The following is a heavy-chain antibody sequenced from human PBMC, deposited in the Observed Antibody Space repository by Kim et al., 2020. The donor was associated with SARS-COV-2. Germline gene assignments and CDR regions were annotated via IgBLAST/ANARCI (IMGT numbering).Heavy chain of an antibody. V-gene: IGHV4-39*01. J-gene: IGHJ2*01. D-gene: IGHD3-10*01. Sequence: SETLSLTCTVSGGSISSTTYYWGWVRQPPGEGLEWIGSIYYSGSTYYNPSLKSRVTISVDTSKNQFSLKLSSVTAADTAVYYCARLYGSGSYPWYFDIWG. CDR3: ARLYGSGSYPWYFDI. CDR2: IYYSGST. CDR1: GGSISSTTYY.